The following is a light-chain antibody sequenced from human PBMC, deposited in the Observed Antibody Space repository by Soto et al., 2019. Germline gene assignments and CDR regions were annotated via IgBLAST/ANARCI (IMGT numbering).Light chain of an antibody. CDR3: QHYNNWPPWT. CDR2: GAS. CDR1: QSVGSD. V-gene: IGKV3-15*01. Sequence: EIVMTQSPATLSVSPGERATLSCRASQSVGSDLAWYQQKPGQAPRLLISGASTRATGIPARFSGSGSGTEFTLTISSLQSEDFPVYYCQHYNNWPPWTFGQGTKVEIK. J-gene: IGKJ1*01.